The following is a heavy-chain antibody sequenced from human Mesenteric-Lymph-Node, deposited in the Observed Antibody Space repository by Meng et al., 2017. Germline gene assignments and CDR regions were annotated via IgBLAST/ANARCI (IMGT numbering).Heavy chain of an antibody. CDR3: AKADSGSSGNDAFAI. J-gene: IGHJ3*02. Sequence: GESLKISCAASGFTFSSYAMSWVRQAPGKGLEWVSAISGSGGSTYYADSVKGRFTISRDNSKNTLYLQMNSLRAEDTAVYYCAKADSGSSGNDAFAIWGQGKRV. V-gene: IGHV3-23*01. D-gene: IGHD1-26*01. CDR2: ISGSGGST. CDR1: GFTFSSYA.